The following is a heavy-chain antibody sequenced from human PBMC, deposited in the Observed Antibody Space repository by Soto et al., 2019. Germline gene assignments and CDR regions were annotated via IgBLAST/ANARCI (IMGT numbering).Heavy chain of an antibody. Sequence: PGESLKISCKGSGYSFTSYWISWVRQMPGKGLEWMGRIDPSDSYTNYSPSFQGHVTISADKSISTAYLQWSSLKASDTAMYYCAILRFLEPLSIDYYGMDVWGQGTRVTVSS. CDR2: IDPSDSYT. V-gene: IGHV5-10-1*01. J-gene: IGHJ6*02. CDR3: AILRFLEPLSIDYYGMDV. CDR1: GYSFTSYW. D-gene: IGHD3-3*01.